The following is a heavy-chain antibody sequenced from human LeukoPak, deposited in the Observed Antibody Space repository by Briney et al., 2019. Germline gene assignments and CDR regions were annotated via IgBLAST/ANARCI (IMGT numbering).Heavy chain of an antibody. CDR2: INHSGST. D-gene: IGHD2/OR15-2a*01. Sequence: SETLSLTCAVYGGSFSGYYWSWIRQPPGKGLEWIGEINHSGSTNYNPSLKSRVTISVDTSKNQFSLKLSSVTAADTAVYYCARSARHNRYFQHWGQGTLVTVSS. CDR3: ARSARHNRYFQH. CDR1: GGSFSGYY. V-gene: IGHV4-34*01. J-gene: IGHJ1*01.